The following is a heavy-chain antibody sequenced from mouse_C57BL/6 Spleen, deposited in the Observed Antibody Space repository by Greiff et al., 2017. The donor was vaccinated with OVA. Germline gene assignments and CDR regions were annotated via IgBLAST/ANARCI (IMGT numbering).Heavy chain of an antibody. CDR1: GYAFSSSW. D-gene: IGHD1-1*01. CDR3: AREGYYGSNYSFDY. J-gene: IGHJ2*01. V-gene: IGHV1-82*01. CDR2: IYPGDGDT. Sequence: VQLQQPGPELVKPGASVKISCKASGYAFSSSWMNWVKQRPGKGLEWIGRIYPGDGDTNYNGKFKGKATLTADKSSSTAYMQLSSLTSEDSAVYFCAREGYYGSNYSFDYWGQGTTLTVSS.